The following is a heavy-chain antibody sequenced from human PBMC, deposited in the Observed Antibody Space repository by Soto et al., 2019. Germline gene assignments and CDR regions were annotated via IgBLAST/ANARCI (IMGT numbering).Heavy chain of an antibody. CDR2: IVVGSGNT. Sequence: SVKVSCKASGFTFTSSAVQWVRQARGQRLEWIGWIVVGSGNTNYAQKFQERVTITRDMSTSTAYMELSSLRSEDTAVYYGAAIGARDSSGYSFDYWGQGTLVTVSS. D-gene: IGHD3-22*01. CDR3: AAIGARDSSGYSFDY. CDR1: GFTFTSSA. J-gene: IGHJ4*02. V-gene: IGHV1-58*01.